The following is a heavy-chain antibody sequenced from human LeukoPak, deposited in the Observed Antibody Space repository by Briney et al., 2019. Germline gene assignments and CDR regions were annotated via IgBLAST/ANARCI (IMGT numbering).Heavy chain of an antibody. CDR1: GYTFTSYY. CDR2: INPSGGST. Sequence: ASVKVSCKASGYTFTSYYMHWVRQAPGEGLEWMGIINPSGGSTSYAQKFQGRVTMTRDMSTSTAYMEVRSLRSDDTAVYYCARGRLGYCSGGSCSDFDYWGQGTLVTVS. CDR3: ARGRLGYCSGGSCSDFDY. D-gene: IGHD2-15*01. J-gene: IGHJ4*02. V-gene: IGHV1-46*01.